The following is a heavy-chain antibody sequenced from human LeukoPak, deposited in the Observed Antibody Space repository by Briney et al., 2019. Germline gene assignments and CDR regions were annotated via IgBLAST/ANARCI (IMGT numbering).Heavy chain of an antibody. CDR1: GFTFSSYG. J-gene: IGHJ6*03. CDR2: INWNGGST. CDR3: ARETRRVAAAGTKGRYYYYYYMDV. D-gene: IGHD6-13*01. V-gene: IGHV3-20*04. Sequence: AGGSLRLSCAASGFTFSSYGMSWVRQAPGKGLEWVSGINWNGGSTGYADSVKGRFTISRDNAKNSLYLQMNSLRAEDTALYYCARETRRVAAAGTKGRYYYYYYMDVWGKGTTVTVSS.